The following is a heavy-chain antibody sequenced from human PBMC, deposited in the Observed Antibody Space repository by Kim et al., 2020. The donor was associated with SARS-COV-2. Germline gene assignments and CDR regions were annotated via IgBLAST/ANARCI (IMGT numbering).Heavy chain of an antibody. V-gene: IGHV4-34*01. Sequence: NRSLKSRVTISVDTSKNQFSLKRSSVTAADTAVYYCAGGMVRGDSDAVDIWGQGTMVTVSS. J-gene: IGHJ3*02. D-gene: IGHD3-10*01. CDR3: AGGMVRGDSDAVDI.